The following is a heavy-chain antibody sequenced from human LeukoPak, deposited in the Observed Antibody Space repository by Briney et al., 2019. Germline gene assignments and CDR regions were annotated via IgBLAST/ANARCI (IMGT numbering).Heavy chain of an antibody. Sequence: GGSLRLSCAASGFTFSSYWMSWVRQAPGKGLEWVANIKQDGSEKYYVDSVKGRFTISRDNAKNSLYLQMNSLRAEDTAVYYCARAWELRAPVPFDYWGQGTLVTVSS. CDR2: IKQDGSEK. D-gene: IGHD1-26*01. CDR3: ARAWELRAPVPFDY. J-gene: IGHJ4*02. V-gene: IGHV3-7*01. CDR1: GFTFSSYW.